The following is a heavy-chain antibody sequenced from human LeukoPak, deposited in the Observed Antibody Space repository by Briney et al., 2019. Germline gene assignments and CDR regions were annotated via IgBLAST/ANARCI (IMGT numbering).Heavy chain of an antibody. Sequence: PSETLSLTCTVSGGSISSYYWSWIRQPAGKGLEWIGRIYTSGSTNYNPSLKSRISISVDTSKNEFSLKLNSVTAADTAVYYCAREETTYNWFDPWGQGTLVSVSS. CDR2: IYTSGST. D-gene: IGHD4-11*01. J-gene: IGHJ5*02. V-gene: IGHV4-4*07. CDR3: AREETTYNWFDP. CDR1: GGSISSYY.